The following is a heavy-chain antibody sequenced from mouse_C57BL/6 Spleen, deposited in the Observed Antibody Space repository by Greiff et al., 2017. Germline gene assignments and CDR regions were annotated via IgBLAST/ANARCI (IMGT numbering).Heavy chain of an antibody. Sequence: EVMLVESGGGLVKPGGSLKLSCAASGFTFSSYAMSWVRQTPEKRLEWVATISDGGSYTYYPDNVKGRFTISRDNAKNNLYLQLSHLKSEDTAMYYCARDSYYYGSSPYYYAMDYWGQGTSVTVSS. J-gene: IGHJ4*01. CDR1: GFTFSSYA. D-gene: IGHD1-1*01. V-gene: IGHV5-4*01. CDR2: ISDGGSYT. CDR3: ARDSYYYGSSPYYYAMDY.